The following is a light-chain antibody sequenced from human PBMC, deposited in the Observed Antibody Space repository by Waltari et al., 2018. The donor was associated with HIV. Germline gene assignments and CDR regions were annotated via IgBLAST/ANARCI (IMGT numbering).Light chain of an antibody. Sequence: QSVLTQPPSASETPGQRVTISCSGSSSNIGSNYVYWYQHLPGTAPKLLIYWNNQRRSGGPHRLSGSKTGSSAALVISGLRCEDEEDYYYGAGGDSRSSFVFGSGTKVTVL. V-gene: IGLV1-47*01. J-gene: IGLJ1*01. CDR3: GAGGDSRSSFV. CDR2: WNN. CDR1: SSNIGSNY.